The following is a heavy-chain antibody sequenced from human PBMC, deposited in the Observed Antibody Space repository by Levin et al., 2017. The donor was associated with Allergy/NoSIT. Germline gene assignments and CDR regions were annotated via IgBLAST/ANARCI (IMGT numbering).Heavy chain of an antibody. CDR3: AKVRRDFDWSENDD. Sequence: PGGSLRLSCAASGFIFSDYAMSWVRQAPGRGLEWVSMIGSSDGKTYYADSLKGRFTISRDNSKTTVYLQMNNLRAEDTADYYGAKVRRDFDWSENDDWGRGVLVTVSS. V-gene: IGHV3-23*01. J-gene: IGHJ4*02. CDR2: IGSSDGKT. D-gene: IGHD3-9*01. CDR1: GFIFSDYA.